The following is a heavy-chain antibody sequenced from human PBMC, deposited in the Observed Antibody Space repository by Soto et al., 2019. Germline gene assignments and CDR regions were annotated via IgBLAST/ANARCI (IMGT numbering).Heavy chain of an antibody. J-gene: IGHJ6*02. CDR2: RYYGWSWFH. Sequence: SLTLSLSCLISGDSVVSTGSCWTLIRQSASRGLQWLGRRYYGWSWFHDYEASEESRVASNPDTSRNQCSLHLQYLPPEDTAAYYCARVHCSAGYCLDGLDIWRQGTTVTVS. V-gene: IGHV6-1*01. CDR1: GDSVVSTGSC. D-gene: IGHD2-2*03. CDR3: ARVHCSAGYCLDGLDI.